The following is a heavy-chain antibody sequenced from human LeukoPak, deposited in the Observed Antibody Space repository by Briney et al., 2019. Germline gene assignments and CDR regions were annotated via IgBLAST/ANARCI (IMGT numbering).Heavy chain of an antibody. CDR1: GFTFSSYS. V-gene: IGHV3-21*01. J-gene: IGHJ6*03. CDR3: ARGGSSGYYLNTYIDV. D-gene: IGHD3-22*01. CDR2: ISSSSSYI. Sequence: PGGSLRLSCAASGFTFSSYSMNWVRQAPGKGLEWVSSISSSSSYIYYADSVKGRFTISRDNAKNSLYLQMNSLRAEDTAVYYCARGGSSGYYLNTYIDVWGKGTTVTVSS.